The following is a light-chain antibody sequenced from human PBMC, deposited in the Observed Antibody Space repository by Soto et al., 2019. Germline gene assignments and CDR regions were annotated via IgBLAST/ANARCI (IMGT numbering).Light chain of an antibody. V-gene: IGKV1-27*01. Sequence: DIQMTQAPSSLSASVGDRVTITCRESQGINNYLAWYQQKPGKVPKLLIYAASTLQSGVPSWFSGRGSGTDLTITMSRRQTEDVATYYCQKYSSAPRMIGQRTTVVIK. CDR2: AAS. CDR1: QGINNY. J-gene: IGKJ1*01. CDR3: QKYSSAPRM.